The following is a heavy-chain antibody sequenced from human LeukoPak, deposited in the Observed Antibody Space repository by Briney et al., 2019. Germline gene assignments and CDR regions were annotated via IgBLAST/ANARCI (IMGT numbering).Heavy chain of an antibody. Sequence: GGSLRLSCAASGFTFSSYAMSWVRQAPGKGLEWVPAISGSGGSTYYADSVKGRFTISRDNSKNTLYLQMNSLRAEDTAVYYCAKDRGYSGYDYNFDYWGQGTLVTVSS. D-gene: IGHD5-12*01. V-gene: IGHV3-23*01. J-gene: IGHJ4*02. CDR3: AKDRGYSGYDYNFDY. CDR1: GFTFSSYA. CDR2: ISGSGGST.